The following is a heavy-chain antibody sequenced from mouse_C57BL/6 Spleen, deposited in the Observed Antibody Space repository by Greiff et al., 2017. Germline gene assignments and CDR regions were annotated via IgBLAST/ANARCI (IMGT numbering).Heavy chain of an antibody. V-gene: IGHV5-9-1*02. CDR2: ISSGGDYI. J-gene: IGHJ3*01. Sequence: DVHLVESGEGLVKPGGSLKLSCAASGFTFSSYAMSWVRQTPEKRLEWVAYISSGGDYIYYADTVKGRFTISRDNARNTLYLQMSSLKSEDTAMYYCTRDRGAYYSNFDLAWFAYWGQGTLVTVSA. CDR3: TRDRGAYYSNFDLAWFAY. D-gene: IGHD2-5*01. CDR1: GFTFSSYA.